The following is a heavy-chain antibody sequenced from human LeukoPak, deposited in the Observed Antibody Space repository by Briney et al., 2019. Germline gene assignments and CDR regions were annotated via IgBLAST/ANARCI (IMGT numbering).Heavy chain of an antibody. CDR2: IYWNDDN. CDR1: GFSLSTSGVG. J-gene: IGHJ4*02. Sequence: SGPTLVNPTQTLTLTCTFSGFSLSTSGVGVGWIRQPPGKALEWLALIYWNDDNRYSPSLKSRLTITKDTSKNQVVLTMTNMDPEDTATYYCAHYGDYRFMWYFDYRGQGTLVTVSS. V-gene: IGHV2-5*01. CDR3: AHYGDYRFMWYFDY. D-gene: IGHD4-17*01.